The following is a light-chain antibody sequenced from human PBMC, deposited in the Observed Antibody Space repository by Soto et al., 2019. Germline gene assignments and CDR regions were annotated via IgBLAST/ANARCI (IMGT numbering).Light chain of an antibody. V-gene: IGLV2-14*01. CDR2: DVS. Sequence: QSALTQPASVSGSPGQSITISCTGTSSDVGGYNYVSWYQQHPGKAPKLMIYDVSNRPSGVSNLFSGSKSGNTASLYISGLQAEDEAYYYFSSHTSTSTYLVFGGGTQLTVL. J-gene: IGLJ2*01. CDR3: SSHTSTSTYLV. CDR1: SSDVGGYNY.